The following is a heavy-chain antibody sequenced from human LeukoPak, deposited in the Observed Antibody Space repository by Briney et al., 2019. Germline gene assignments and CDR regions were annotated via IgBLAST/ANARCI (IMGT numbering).Heavy chain of an antibody. V-gene: IGHV4-34*01. Sequence: SETLSLTCAVYGGSFSGYYWSWTRQPPGKGLEWIGEINHSGSTNYNPSLKSRVTISVDTSKNQFSLKLSSVTAADTAVYYCARMGIAAAGIEGLDIWGQGTMVTVSS. J-gene: IGHJ3*02. CDR2: INHSGST. CDR1: GGSFSGYY. CDR3: ARMGIAAAGIEGLDI. D-gene: IGHD6-13*01.